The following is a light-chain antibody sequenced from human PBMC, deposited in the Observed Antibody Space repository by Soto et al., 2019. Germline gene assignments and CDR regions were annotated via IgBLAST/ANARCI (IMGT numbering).Light chain of an antibody. V-gene: IGKV3-15*01. CDR2: GAS. J-gene: IGKJ2*01. CDR3: HQYNNWPPYT. CDR1: QSVRSN. Sequence: EIVLTQSPATLSVSPGERATLSCRASQSVRSNLAWYQQKPGQAPRLLIHGASTRATGVPARFSGSGSGTEFILTISSVQSEDFALYYCHQYNNWPPYTFGQGTKLEIK.